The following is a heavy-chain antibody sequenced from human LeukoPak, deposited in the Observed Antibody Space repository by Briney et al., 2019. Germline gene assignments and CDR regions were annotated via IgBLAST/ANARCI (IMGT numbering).Heavy chain of an antibody. V-gene: IGHV3-30*18. Sequence: GGSLRLSCAASGFTFSSYGMHWVRQAPGKGLEWVAVISYDGSNKYYADSVKGRFTISRDNSKNTLYLQMNSLRAEDTAVYYCAKDRGSGWSFDYWGQGTLVTVSS. CDR3: AKDRGSGWSFDY. CDR2: ISYDGSNK. CDR1: GFTFSSYG. D-gene: IGHD6-19*01. J-gene: IGHJ4*02.